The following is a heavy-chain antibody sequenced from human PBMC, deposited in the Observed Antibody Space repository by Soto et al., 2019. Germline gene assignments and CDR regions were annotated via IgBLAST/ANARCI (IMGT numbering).Heavy chain of an antibody. D-gene: IGHD2-8*01. V-gene: IGHV3-74*01. J-gene: IGHJ4*02. Sequence: EVQLVESGGGLVQPGGSLRLSCAGSGFTFSSYWMHWVRQTPGECLVWVSRISPDGSRISYADSVKGRFTISRDNAENTLYLQMNSLRAEDTAVYYCARVGKGQWYFDNWGQGTLVTVSS. CDR2: ISPDGSRI. CDR1: GFTFSSYW. CDR3: ARVGKGQWYFDN.